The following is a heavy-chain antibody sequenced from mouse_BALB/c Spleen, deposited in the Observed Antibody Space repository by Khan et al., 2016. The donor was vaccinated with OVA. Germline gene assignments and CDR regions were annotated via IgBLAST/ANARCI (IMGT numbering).Heavy chain of an antibody. CDR1: GYTLTSYW. Sequence: QVQLQESGAELVNPGASVNLSCKASGYTLTSYWMHWVKQRPGQGLEWSGEINPSNGRTNYNEKFKSKATLTVDKSSSTASMQLSSPTSEDYAVYYCARLLINFDYWGQGTTLTVSS. CDR2: INPSNGRT. D-gene: IGHD2-1*01. CDR3: ARLLINFDY. J-gene: IGHJ2*01. V-gene: IGHV1S81*02.